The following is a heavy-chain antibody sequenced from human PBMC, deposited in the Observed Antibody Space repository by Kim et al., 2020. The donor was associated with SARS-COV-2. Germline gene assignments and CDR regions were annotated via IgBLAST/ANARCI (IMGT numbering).Heavy chain of an antibody. CDR2: IYYSGST. Sequence: SETLSLTCTVSGGSISSGGYYWNWIRQHPGKGLEWIGYIYYSGSTYYNPSLKSRVTISINTSKNQFSLKLSSVTAADTAVYYCARGGEFTQEFGFWGQGTLVTVSS. CDR3: ARGGEFTQEFGF. J-gene: IGHJ4*02. D-gene: IGHD3-16*01. CDR1: GGSISSGGYY. V-gene: IGHV4-31*03.